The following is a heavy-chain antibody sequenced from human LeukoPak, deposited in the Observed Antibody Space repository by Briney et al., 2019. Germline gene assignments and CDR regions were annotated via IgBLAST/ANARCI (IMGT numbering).Heavy chain of an antibody. CDR2: ISGSGENT. J-gene: IGHJ4*02. D-gene: IGHD3-3*01. CDR3: ASDRWGDASCYYLV. V-gene: IGHV3-23*01. CDR1: GFSFDDYD. Sequence: GGSLRLSCAASGFSFDDYDMSWVRQAPGEGLQWVSTISGSGENTRYADSVKGRFTISRDTSNNTLYLQMSSLSAEDTAVYFCASDRWGDASCYYLVGGQGTLVTVSS.